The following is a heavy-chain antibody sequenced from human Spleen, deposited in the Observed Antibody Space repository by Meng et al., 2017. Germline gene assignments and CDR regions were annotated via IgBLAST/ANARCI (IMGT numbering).Heavy chain of an antibody. V-gene: IGHV3-15*01. D-gene: IGHD1-26*01. CDR3: TWDDKAVSDY. CDR1: GFYFNNAW. J-gene: IGHJ4*02. CDR2: IKSNTDGGTA. Sequence: VHLVESGGDLVKPGGSLRLSCAASGFYFNNAWMSLVRQAPGKGLEWVGRIKSNTDGGTAEYAAPVTGRFTISRDDSKSTLYLQMSGLRIDDTGVYYCTWDDKAVSDYWGQGTLVTVSS.